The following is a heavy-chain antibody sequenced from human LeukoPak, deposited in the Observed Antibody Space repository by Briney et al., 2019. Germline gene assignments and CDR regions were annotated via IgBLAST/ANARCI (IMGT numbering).Heavy chain of an antibody. J-gene: IGHJ4*02. CDR3: AREPRGSATVTTSKPVDY. V-gene: IGHV4-59*01. CDR2: VSDTGKT. Sequence: SETLSLTCGVSGASLSGYYWGWLRQSPGKGLEWIGYVSDTGKTDSNPSLKSRVTISLDMSKKQFSLGLRSVTAADSAVYYCAREPRGSATVTTSKPVDYWGQRTLVTVSS. CDR1: GASLSGYY. D-gene: IGHD4-17*01.